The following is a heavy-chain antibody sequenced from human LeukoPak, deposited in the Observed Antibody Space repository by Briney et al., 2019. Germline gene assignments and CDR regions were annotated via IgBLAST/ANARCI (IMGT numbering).Heavy chain of an antibody. J-gene: IGHJ3*02. Sequence: GGSLRLSCAASGFTFGDYGMNWVRQVPGKGLEWVSGINWIGGSTGYGDSAKGRFTISRDNAKNSLYLQMNSLRAEDTAVYYCARDSGDDDAFDIWGQGTMVTVSS. CDR2: INWIGGST. CDR3: ARDSGDDDAFDI. V-gene: IGHV3-20*04. CDR1: GFTFGDYG. D-gene: IGHD3-10*01.